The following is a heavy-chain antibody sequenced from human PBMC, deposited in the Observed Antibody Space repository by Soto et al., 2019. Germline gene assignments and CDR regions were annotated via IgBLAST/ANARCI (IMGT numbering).Heavy chain of an antibody. CDR3: ARWPQLEPRFDY. J-gene: IGHJ4*02. CDR1: SGSISSGGYY. V-gene: IGHV4-31*03. D-gene: IGHD1-1*01. Sequence: QVQLQESGPGLVKPSQTLSLTCTVSSGSISSGGYYWSWIRQHPGKGLEWIGYIYYSGITYYNPSLKRRVTLSVDTSKNQFALKLSSVTAADTAVYYCARWPQLEPRFDYWGQGTLVTVSS. CDR2: IYYSGIT.